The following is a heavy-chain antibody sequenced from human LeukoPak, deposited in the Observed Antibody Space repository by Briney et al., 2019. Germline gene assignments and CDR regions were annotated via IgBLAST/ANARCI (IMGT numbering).Heavy chain of an antibody. V-gene: IGHV1-2*02. CDR2: INPNSGGT. CDR3: ARGAGDFDY. Sequence: ASVKVSCKASGYTFTGYYMHWVRQAPGQGLEWMGWINPNSGGTNYAQKFQGRVTITADKSTSTAYMELSSLRSEDTAVYYCARGAGDFDYWGQGTLVTVSS. CDR1: GYTFTGYY. J-gene: IGHJ4*02. D-gene: IGHD6-25*01.